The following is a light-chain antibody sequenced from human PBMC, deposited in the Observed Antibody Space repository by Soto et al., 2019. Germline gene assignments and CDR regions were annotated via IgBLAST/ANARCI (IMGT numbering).Light chain of an antibody. CDR2: RSN. Sequence: QAVVTQPPSASGTPGQRVSISCSGSSSNIGSNYVYWYQHLPGTAPKLLIYRSNQRPSGVPDRFSGSRSGTSASLAISGLRSEDEADYYCAAWDDSLNGHWVFGGGTKLTVL. J-gene: IGLJ3*02. CDR3: AAWDDSLNGHWV. CDR1: SSNIGSNY. V-gene: IGLV1-47*01.